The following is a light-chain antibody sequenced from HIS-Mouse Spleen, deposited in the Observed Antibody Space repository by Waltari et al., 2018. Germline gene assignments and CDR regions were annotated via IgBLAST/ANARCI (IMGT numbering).Light chain of an antibody. J-gene: IGLJ2*01. CDR2: EDS. Sequence: SYELTQPPSVSVSPGQTARITCSGDALPKKYASWYQQKSGQAPVLVIYEDSKRPSGIPERFSGSSSGTMATLTISGAQVEDEADYYCYSTDSSGNHRVFGGGTKLNVL. V-gene: IGLV3-10*01. CDR1: ALPKKY. CDR3: YSTDSSGNHRV.